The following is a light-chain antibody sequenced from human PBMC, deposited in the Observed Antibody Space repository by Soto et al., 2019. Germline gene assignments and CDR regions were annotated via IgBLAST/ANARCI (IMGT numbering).Light chain of an antibody. J-gene: IGKJ1*01. CDR3: QHYNSYSEA. CDR2: KAS. CDR1: QTISSW. V-gene: IGKV1-5*03. Sequence: DIQMTLSPSTLSASVGDRVTITCRASQTISSWLAWYQQKPGKAPKLLIYKASTLKSGVPSRFSGSGSGTEFTLTISSLQPDDFATYYCQHYNSYSEAFGQGTKVELK.